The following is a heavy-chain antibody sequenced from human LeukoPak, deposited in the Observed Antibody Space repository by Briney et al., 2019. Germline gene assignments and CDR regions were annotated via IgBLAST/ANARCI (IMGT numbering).Heavy chain of an antibody. V-gene: IGHV1-18*01. J-gene: IGHJ6*02. Sequence: ASVKVSCKASGYTFTSYGISWVRQAPGQGLEWMGWISAYNGNTNYAQKLQGRVTMTRNTSISTAYVELSSLRSEDTAVYYCARDSYPYQLLTYYYYYYGIDVWGQGTTVTVSS. CDR3: ARDSYPYQLLTYYYYYYGIDV. CDR2: ISAYNGNT. D-gene: IGHD2-2*01. CDR1: GYTFTSYG.